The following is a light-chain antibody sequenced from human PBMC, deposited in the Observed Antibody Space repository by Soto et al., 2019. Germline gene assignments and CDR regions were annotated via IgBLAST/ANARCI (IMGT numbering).Light chain of an antibody. CDR3: CSFVGVTNDV. CDR1: GNAVSYQL. Sequence: QSALTQPASVSGSPGQSITISCSGNAVSYQLVSWYQQQPGKAPKLILYNVTRRPSGVSNRFSGFKSGTTASLKITGLQAEDEADYYCCSFVGVTNDVFGKGTKVT. V-gene: IGLV2-23*02. J-gene: IGLJ1*01. CDR2: NVT.